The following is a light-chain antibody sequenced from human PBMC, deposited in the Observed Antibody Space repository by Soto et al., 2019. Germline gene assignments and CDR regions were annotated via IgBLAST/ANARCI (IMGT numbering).Light chain of an antibody. CDR2: EVS. CDR1: SSDVGDNNY. Sequence: QSVLTQPPSASGSPGQSVTISCTGTSSDVGDNNYVSWYQQHPGKAPKLMIYEVSERPSGVPDRFSGSKSGNTASLTVSGLQADDEADYYCSSYAGSNNYVFGSGTKLTVL. J-gene: IGLJ1*01. V-gene: IGLV2-8*01. CDR3: SSYAGSNNYV.